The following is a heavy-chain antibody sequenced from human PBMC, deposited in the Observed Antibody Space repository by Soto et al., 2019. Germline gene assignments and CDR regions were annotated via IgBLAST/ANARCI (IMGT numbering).Heavy chain of an antibody. CDR2: IIPNFGIS. V-gene: IGHV1-69*13. CDR1: GCTYSRHP. CDR3: ARTGTYFSGTSFSSRIDF. J-gene: IGHJ4*01. Sequence: GSSVKVSRKGSGCTYSRHPLSRLQQSPAPGSEGMGGIIPNFGISNYSQKLQSRLTIPADDSTSTFHVDLSTLQSEATAGCYCARTGTYFSGTSFSSRIDFWGQGTAVTVSS. D-gene: IGHD2-2*01.